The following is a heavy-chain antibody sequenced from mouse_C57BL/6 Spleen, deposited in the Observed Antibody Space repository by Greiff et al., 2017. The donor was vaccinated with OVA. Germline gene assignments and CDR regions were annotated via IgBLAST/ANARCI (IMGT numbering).Heavy chain of an antibody. Sequence: VQLQQSGPELVKPGASVKISCKASGYAFSSSWMNWVKQRPGKGLEWIGRIYPGDGDTNYNGKFKGKATLTADKSSSTAYMQLSSLTSEDSAVYFCARDYYGNYWYFDVWGTGTTVTVSS. CDR1: GYAFSSSW. J-gene: IGHJ1*03. D-gene: IGHD2-1*01. V-gene: IGHV1-82*01. CDR2: IYPGDGDT. CDR3: ARDYYGNYWYFDV.